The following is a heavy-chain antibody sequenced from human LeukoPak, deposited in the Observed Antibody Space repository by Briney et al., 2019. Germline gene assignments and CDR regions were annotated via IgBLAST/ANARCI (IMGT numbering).Heavy chain of an antibody. Sequence: SGTLSLTCTVSGGSISSASYYWGWIRQPPGKGLEWIGTIYYTGSTYYNPSLKSRVTISVDTSKNQFSLKLTSVTAADTAVYYCARYCTGGSCARGARFDYWGQGTLVTVSS. V-gene: IGHV4-39*07. J-gene: IGHJ4*02. CDR1: GGSISSASYY. D-gene: IGHD2-15*01. CDR2: IYYTGST. CDR3: ARYCTGGSCARGARFDY.